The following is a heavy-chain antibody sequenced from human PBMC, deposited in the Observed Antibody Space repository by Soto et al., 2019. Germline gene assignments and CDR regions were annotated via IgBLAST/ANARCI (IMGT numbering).Heavy chain of an antibody. CDR1: GDSMNYYY. V-gene: IGHV4-59*08. D-gene: IGHD1-1*01. J-gene: IGHJ5*01. CDR2: IYNNGVT. CDR3: TGIPIRTTVPWFDP. Sequence: SETLSLTCTVSGDSMNYYYWSWIRQSPGKGLEWIGYIYNNGVTNYNPSLKSRVSLSVDTSRNHFSLNLASVTAADTAVYYCTGIPIRTTVPWFDPWGQGTLVTVSS.